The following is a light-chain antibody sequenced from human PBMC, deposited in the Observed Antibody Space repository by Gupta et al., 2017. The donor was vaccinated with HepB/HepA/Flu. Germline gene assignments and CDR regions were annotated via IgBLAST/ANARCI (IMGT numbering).Light chain of an antibody. Sequence: QSALTQPASVSGSPGQSSTISCTGTSSDVGGYNYVSWYQQHTAKAPKFMIYDVNKRTAGVASRFSGSKSGNTASLTISGLEAEDAADYYCSSDTSSSILVFGGGTKLTVL. CDR2: DVN. CDR3: SSDTSSSILV. J-gene: IGLJ3*02. CDR1: SSDVGGYNY. V-gene: IGLV2-14*01.